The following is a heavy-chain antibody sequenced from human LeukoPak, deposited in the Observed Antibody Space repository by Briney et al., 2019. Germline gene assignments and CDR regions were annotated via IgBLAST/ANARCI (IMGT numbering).Heavy chain of an antibody. CDR1: GGSFSGYY. V-gene: IGHV4-34*01. Sequence: SETLSLTCAVYGGSFSGYYWSCIRQPPGKGLEWIGEINHSGSTNYNPSLKSRVTISVDTSKNQFSLKLSSVTAADTAVYYCASNYGGNSDDAFDIWGQGTMVTVSS. J-gene: IGHJ3*02. CDR3: ASNYGGNSDDAFDI. CDR2: INHSGST. D-gene: IGHD4-23*01.